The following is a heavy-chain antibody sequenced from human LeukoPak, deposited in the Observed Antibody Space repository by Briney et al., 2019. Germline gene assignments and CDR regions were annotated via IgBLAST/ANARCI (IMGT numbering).Heavy chain of an antibody. Sequence: SETLSLTCTVSGGSISSSSYYWGWSRQPPGKGLEWSGSIYYSGSTYYNPSLKSRVTISVDTSKNQFSLKLSSVTAADTAVYYCARGGRSSMVRGEAWAYWGQGTLVTVSS. D-gene: IGHD3-10*01. CDR1: GGSISSSSYY. V-gene: IGHV4-39*07. CDR2: IYYSGST. CDR3: ARGGRSSMVRGEAWAY. J-gene: IGHJ4*02.